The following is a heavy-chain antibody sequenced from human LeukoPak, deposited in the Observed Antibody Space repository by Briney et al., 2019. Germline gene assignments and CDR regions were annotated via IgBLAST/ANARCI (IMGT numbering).Heavy chain of an antibody. J-gene: IGHJ3*02. Sequence: SETLSLTCTVSGDSISSGDYYWSWIRQPAGKGLEWIGRISSSGSTNYNPSLKSRVTISVDTSKNQFSLKLSSVTAADTAVYFCARDPYSYDSSGAFDIWGQGTMGTVSS. CDR3: ARDPYSYDSSGAFDI. V-gene: IGHV4-61*02. CDR2: ISSSGST. CDR1: GDSISSGDYY. D-gene: IGHD3-22*01.